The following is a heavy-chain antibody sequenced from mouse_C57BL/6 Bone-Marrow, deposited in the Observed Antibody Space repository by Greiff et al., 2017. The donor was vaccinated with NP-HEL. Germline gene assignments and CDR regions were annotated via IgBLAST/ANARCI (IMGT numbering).Heavy chain of an antibody. J-gene: IGHJ4*01. V-gene: IGHV1-72*01. Sequence: QVQLQQPGAELVKPGASVKLSCKASGYTFTSYWMHWVKQRPGRGLEWIGRIDPNSGGTKYNEKFKSKATLTVDKPSRTAYMQLSSLPSEDSAIYYCAGGCYFSYCGSSYAMDYWGQGTSVTVSS. D-gene: IGHD1-1*01. CDR3: AGGCYFSYCGSSYAMDY. CDR2: IDPNSGGT. CDR1: GYTFTSYW.